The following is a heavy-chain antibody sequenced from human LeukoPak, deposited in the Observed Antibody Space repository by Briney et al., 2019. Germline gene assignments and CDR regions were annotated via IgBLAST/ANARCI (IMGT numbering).Heavy chain of an antibody. D-gene: IGHD2-2*01. V-gene: IGHV3-30*18. CDR2: ISYDGSNK. CDR3: AKDLDCSSTSCYPI. J-gene: IGHJ4*02. CDR1: GFIFSNAW. Sequence: GGSLRLSCAASGFIFSNAWMSWVRQAPGKGLEWVGVISYDGSNKYYADSVKGRFTISRDNSKNTLYLQMNSLRAEDTAVYYCAKDLDCSSTSCYPIWGQGTLVTVSS.